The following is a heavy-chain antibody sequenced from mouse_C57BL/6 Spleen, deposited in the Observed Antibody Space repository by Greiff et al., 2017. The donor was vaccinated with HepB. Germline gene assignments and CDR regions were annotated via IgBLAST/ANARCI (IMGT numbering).Heavy chain of an antibody. CDR2: IDPEDGDT. Sequence: VQLQQSGAELVRPGASVKLSCTASGFNIKDYYMHWVKQRPEQGLEWIGRIDPEDGDTEYAPKFQGKATMTADTSSNTAYLQLSSLTSEDTAVYYCTRAFYGSSPWFAYLGQGTLVTVSA. J-gene: IGHJ3*01. CDR1: GFNIKDYY. V-gene: IGHV14-1*01. CDR3: TRAFYGSSPWFAY. D-gene: IGHD1-1*01.